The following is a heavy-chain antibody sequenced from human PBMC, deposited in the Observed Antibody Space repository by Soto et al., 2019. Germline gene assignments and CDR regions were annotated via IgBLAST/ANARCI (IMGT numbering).Heavy chain of an antibody. CDR2: ISASSSTI. CDR3: ARDRSLLY. Sequence: GGSLRLSCAASGFTFSTYTMNWVRQAPGKGLEWVSYISASSSTIYYADSVKGRFTISRDNAESALYLQMNSLRAEDTAVYYCARDRSLLYWGQGTLVTVSS. D-gene: IGHD2-15*01. V-gene: IGHV3-48*01. J-gene: IGHJ4*02. CDR1: GFTFSTYT.